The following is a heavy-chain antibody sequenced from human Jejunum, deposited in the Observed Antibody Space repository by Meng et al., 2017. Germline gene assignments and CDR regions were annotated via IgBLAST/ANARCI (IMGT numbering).Heavy chain of an antibody. CDR2: ITNTGSVT. V-gene: IGHV3-11*01. CDR3: ARVRPTTYHYGMDV. J-gene: IGHJ6*02. Sequence: GGSLRLSCAASGFTFSDRYMTWVRQAPGKGLEWLSHITNTGSVTYCADSVKGRFTISRDNAKNSLYLQMNSLRAEDTAVYFCARVRPTTYHYGMDVWGPGNTVTVSS. CDR1: GFTFSDRY. D-gene: IGHD4-11*01.